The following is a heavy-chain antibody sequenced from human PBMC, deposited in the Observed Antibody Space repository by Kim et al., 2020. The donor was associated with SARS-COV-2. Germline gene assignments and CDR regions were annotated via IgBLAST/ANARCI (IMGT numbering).Heavy chain of an antibody. D-gene: IGHD3-3*01. J-gene: IGHJ3*02. Sequence: GGSLRLSCAASGFTFSSYSMNWVRQAPGKGLEWVSSISSSSSYIYYADSVKGRFTISRDNAKNSLYLQMNSLRAEDTAVYYCARDPVTIFGVVMPFAFDIWGQGTMVTVSS. V-gene: IGHV3-21*01. CDR3: ARDPVTIFGVVMPFAFDI. CDR1: GFTFSSYS. CDR2: ISSSSSYI.